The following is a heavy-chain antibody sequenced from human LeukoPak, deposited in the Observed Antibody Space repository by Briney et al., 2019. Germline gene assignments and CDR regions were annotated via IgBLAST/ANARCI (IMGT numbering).Heavy chain of an antibody. CDR1: EFTFSSYH. CDR3: AKGGGTEWLLVHFEY. D-gene: IGHD3-3*01. CDR2: INCSRRDI. V-gene: IGHV3-21*01. Sequence: SGGSLTLSCAVSEFTFSSYHMNWIRQAPGKGLEWIASINCSRRDIYYAYSVKRRFSISREYNKNSLYMQMKRVRAEDTAVYYCAKGGGTEWLLVHFEYWGQGTLVTVSS. J-gene: IGHJ4*02.